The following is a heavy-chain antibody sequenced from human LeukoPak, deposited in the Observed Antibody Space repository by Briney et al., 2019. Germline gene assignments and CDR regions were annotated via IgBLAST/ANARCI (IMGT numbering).Heavy chain of an antibody. CDR3: GRRFGYAFDI. Sequence: PGRSLRLSCAASGFTFSSYGMHWVRQAPGKGLEWVAVISYDGSNKYYADSVKGRFTTSRDNSKNTLYLQMNSLRAEDTAVYYCGRRFGYAFDIWGQGTMVTVSS. J-gene: IGHJ3*02. V-gene: IGHV3-30*03. CDR1: GFTFSSYG. D-gene: IGHD6-25*01. CDR2: ISYDGSNK.